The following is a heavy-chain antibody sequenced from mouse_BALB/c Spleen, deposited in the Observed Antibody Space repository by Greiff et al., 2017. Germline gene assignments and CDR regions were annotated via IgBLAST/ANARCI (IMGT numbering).Heavy chain of an antibody. CDR2: ISTYYGDA. D-gene: IGHD2-1*01. Sequence: QVQLQQSGAELVRPGVSVKISCKGSGYTFTDYAMHWVKQSHAKSLEWIGVISTYYGDASYNQKFKGKATMTVDKSSSTAYMELARLTSEDSAIYYCARSIYYGNYLDYWGQGTTLTVSS. V-gene: IGHV1S137*01. J-gene: IGHJ2*01. CDR3: ARSIYYGNYLDY. CDR1: GYTFTDYA.